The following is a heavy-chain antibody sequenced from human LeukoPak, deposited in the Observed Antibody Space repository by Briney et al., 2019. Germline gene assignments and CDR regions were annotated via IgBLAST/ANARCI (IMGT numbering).Heavy chain of an antibody. CDR3: ARSRYDFWSGYSSGDAFDI. V-gene: IGHV1-69*05. J-gene: IGHJ3*02. CDR1: GGTFSSYA. CDR2: IIPIFGTA. Sequence: ASVKVSCKASGGTFSSYAISWVRQAPGQGLEWMGRIIPIFGTANYAQKFQGRVTITTDESTSTAYMELGSLRSEDTAVYYCARSRYDFWSGYSSGDAFDIWGQGTMVTVSS. D-gene: IGHD3-3*01.